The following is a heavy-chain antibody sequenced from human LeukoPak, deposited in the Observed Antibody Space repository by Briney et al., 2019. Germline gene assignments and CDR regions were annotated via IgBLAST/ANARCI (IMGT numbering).Heavy chain of an antibody. Sequence: PSETLSLTCTVSGGSISSGGYYWSWIRQPPGKGLEWIGEINHSGSTNYNPSLKSRVTISVDTSKNQFSLKLSSVTAADTAVYYCARGLMTTVPFDYWGQGTLVTVSS. J-gene: IGHJ4*02. CDR3: ARGLMTTVPFDY. V-gene: IGHV4-39*07. CDR2: INHSGST. D-gene: IGHD4-17*01. CDR1: GGSISSGGYY.